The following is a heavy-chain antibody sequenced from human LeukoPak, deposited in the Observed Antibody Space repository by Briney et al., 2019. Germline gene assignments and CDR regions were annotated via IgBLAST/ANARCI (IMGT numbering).Heavy chain of an antibody. V-gene: IGHV4-4*09. Sequence: PSETLSLTCTVSGGSISSYYWSWIRQPPGKGLEWIGYIYTSGSTNYNPSLKSRVTISVDTSKNQFSLKLSSVTAADTAVYYCARHPAWYCSNTSCYTGYWFDPWGQGTLVTVSS. CDR1: GGSISSYY. CDR3: ARHPAWYCSNTSCYTGYWFDP. D-gene: IGHD2-2*02. CDR2: IYTSGST. J-gene: IGHJ5*02.